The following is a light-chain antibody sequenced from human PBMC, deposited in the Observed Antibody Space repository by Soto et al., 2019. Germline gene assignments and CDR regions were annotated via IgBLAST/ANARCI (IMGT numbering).Light chain of an antibody. CDR2: DAS. CDR3: QQRNSWPPIT. Sequence: EIVLTQSPVTLSLSPGERATLSCRASQSVRTYLAWYQVKPGQAPRLLIYDASSRASGVPARFSGSVSGTDFTLTISSLEPEDFALYYCQQRNSWPPITFGQGTRLEIK. CDR1: QSVRTY. V-gene: IGKV3-11*01. J-gene: IGKJ5*01.